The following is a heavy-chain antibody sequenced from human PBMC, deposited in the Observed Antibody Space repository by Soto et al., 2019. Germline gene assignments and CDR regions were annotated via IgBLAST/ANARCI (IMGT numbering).Heavy chain of an antibody. Sequence: QVQLVQSGAEVKKPGSSVKVSCKASGGTFSSYTISWVRQAPGQGLEWMGRIIPSLGIANYAQKFQGRVTITADKSTSTAYMELSSLRSEDTAVYYCARVASDCSGGSCYSEHTYYFDYWGQGTLVTVSS. CDR3: ARVASDCSGGSCYSEHTYYFDY. CDR2: IIPSLGIA. J-gene: IGHJ4*02. D-gene: IGHD2-15*01. CDR1: GGTFSSYT. V-gene: IGHV1-69*02.